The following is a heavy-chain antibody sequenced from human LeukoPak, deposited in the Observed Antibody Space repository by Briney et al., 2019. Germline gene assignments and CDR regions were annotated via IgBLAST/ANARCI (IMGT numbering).Heavy chain of an antibody. D-gene: IGHD3-10*01. V-gene: IGHV3-11*06. CDR2: ISSSSSYT. Sequence: GGSLRLSCAASGFTFSDYYMSWIRQAPGKGLEWVSYISSSSSYTNYADSVKGRFTISRDNAKNSLYLQMNSLRAEDTAVYYCARDTGSGSYYYYGMVVWGKGTTVTVSS. CDR1: GFTFSDYY. J-gene: IGHJ6*04. CDR3: ARDTGSGSYYYYGMVV.